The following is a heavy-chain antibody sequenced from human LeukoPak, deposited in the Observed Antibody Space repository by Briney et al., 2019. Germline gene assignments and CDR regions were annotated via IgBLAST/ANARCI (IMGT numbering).Heavy chain of an antibody. CDR3: ARDSQHLNFDY. CDR1: GFTYSNHW. J-gene: IGHJ4*02. V-gene: IGHV3-7*04. Sequence: GGSLRLSCAASGFTYSNHWMNWLRQAPGKGLEWVANIKEDGSEKLYVDSVKGRFIISRDNAKNSLYLQMNSLRAEDTAVYYCARDSQHLNFDYWGQGTLVTVSS. CDR2: IKEDGSEK. D-gene: IGHD3-3*02.